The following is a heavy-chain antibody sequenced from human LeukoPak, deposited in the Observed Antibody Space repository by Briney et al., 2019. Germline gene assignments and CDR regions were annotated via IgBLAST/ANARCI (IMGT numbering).Heavy chain of an antibody. D-gene: IGHD3-10*01. Sequence: SETLSLTCTVSGGSISSYYWSWIRQPPGKGLEWIGYIYYSGSTNYSPSLKSRVTISVDTSKNQFSLKLSSVTAADTAVYYCARDHHGWFDYWGQGTLVTVSS. CDR2: IYYSGST. V-gene: IGHV4-59*01. CDR1: GGSISSYY. CDR3: ARDHHGWFDY. J-gene: IGHJ4*02.